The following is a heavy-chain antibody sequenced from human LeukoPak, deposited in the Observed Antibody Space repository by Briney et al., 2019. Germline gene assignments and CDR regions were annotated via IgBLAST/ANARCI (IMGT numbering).Heavy chain of an antibody. V-gene: IGHV1-2*02. CDR2: INPNSGGT. J-gene: IGHJ4*02. D-gene: IGHD3-22*01. CDR3: TRGSYYDSSGYSGVRLFDY. Sequence: ASVKVSCKASGYTFTSYGISWVRQAPGQGLEWMGWINPNSGGTNYAQRFQGRVTMTSDTSISTAYMELSRLRSDDTALYYCTRGSYYDSSGYSGVRLFDYWGQGTPVTVPS. CDR1: GYTFTSYG.